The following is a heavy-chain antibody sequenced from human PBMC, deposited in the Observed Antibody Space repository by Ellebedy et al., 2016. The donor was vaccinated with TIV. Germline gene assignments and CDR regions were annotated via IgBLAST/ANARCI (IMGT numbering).Heavy chain of an antibody. CDR3: ARGGGSGTYYSFDY. J-gene: IGHJ4*02. D-gene: IGHD3-10*01. CDR2: IGSRSGIF. Sequence: GESLKISCEASRFTFSTYSMNWVRRAPGKGLEWISYIGSRSGIFRYADSVKGRFTISRDNAKNSLYLQVDSLRDEDTAVYYCARGGGSGTYYSFDYWGRGTLVTVSS. V-gene: IGHV3-48*02. CDR1: RFTFSTYS.